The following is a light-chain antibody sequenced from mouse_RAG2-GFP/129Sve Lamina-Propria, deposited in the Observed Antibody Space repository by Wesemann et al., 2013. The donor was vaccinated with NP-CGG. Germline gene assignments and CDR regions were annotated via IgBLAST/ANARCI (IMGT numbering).Light chain of an antibody. V-gene: IGKV6-23*01. J-gene: IGKJ2*01. CDR2: WAS. CDR1: QNVRTA. CDR3: QQYSSYPYT. Sequence: DIVMTQSQKFMSTSVGDRVSITCKASQNVRTAVAWYQQKPGQSPKLLIYWASTRHTGVPDRFTGSGSGTDFTFTISSVQAEDLAVYYCQQYSSYPYTFGGGTKLEIK.